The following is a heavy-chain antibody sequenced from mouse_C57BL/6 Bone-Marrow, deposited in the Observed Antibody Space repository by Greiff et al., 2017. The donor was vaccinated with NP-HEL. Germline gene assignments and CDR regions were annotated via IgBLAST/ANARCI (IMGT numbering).Heavy chain of an antibody. Sequence: EVMLVESGGGLVQPGGSLKLSCAASGFTFSDYYMYWVRQTPEKRLEWVAYISNGGGSSYYPDTVTGRFTISRDNANNTLYLQMSRLKSEDTAMDYCARHGGGLRGYFDGWGTGTTVTGAS. V-gene: IGHV5-12*01. D-gene: IGHD2-4*01. J-gene: IGHJ1*03. CDR2: ISNGGGSS. CDR3: ARHGGGLRGYFDG. CDR1: GFTFSDYY.